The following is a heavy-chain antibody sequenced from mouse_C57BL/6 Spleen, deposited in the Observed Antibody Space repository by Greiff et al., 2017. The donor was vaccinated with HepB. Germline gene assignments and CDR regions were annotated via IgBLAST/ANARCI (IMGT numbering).Heavy chain of an antibody. V-gene: IGHV2-6-1*01. CDR3: ARHGRRGDYAMDY. J-gene: IGHJ4*01. CDR1: GFSLTSYG. Sequence: QVQLKESGPGLVAPSQSLSITCTVSGFSLTSYGVHWVRQPPGKGLEWVVVIWSDGSKTYNSALKSRLNISEDNSKSQVFLKMNSLQTDDTDMYYCARHGRRGDYAMDYWGQGTSVTVSS. D-gene: IGHD4-1*01. CDR2: IWSDGSK.